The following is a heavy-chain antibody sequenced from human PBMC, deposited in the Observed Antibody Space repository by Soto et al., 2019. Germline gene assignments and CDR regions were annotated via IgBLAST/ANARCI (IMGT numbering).Heavy chain of an antibody. J-gene: IGHJ6*03. CDR3: GGGGINYGDYRSMDV. D-gene: IGHD4-17*01. V-gene: IGHV3-21*01. Sequence: GGSLRLSCAASGFTFSSYNMNWVRQAPGKGLEWVSSLSSSSTYIYYADSVKGRFTISRDNAKNSLYLQMNSLRAEDTAVYYSGGGGINYGDYRSMDVWGKGTTVTVSS. CDR2: LSSSSTYI. CDR1: GFTFSSYN.